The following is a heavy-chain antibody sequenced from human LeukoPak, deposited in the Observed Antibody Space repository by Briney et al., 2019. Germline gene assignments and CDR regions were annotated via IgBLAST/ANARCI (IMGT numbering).Heavy chain of an antibody. CDR1: GFTFTIYW. CDR3: ASEHVAVPGEN. CDR2: IKQDGSEK. D-gene: IGHD6-19*01. J-gene: IGHJ4*02. Sequence: GGSLRLSCEASGFTFTIYWMSWVRQAPGKGLEWVANIKQDGSEKYYVDSVKGRFTISRDNAKNSLYLQMNSLRDEDTAVYYCASEHVAVPGENWGQGTLVTVSS. V-gene: IGHV3-7*01.